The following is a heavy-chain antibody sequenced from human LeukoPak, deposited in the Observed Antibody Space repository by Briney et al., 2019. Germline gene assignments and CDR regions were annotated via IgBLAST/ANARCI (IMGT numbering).Heavy chain of an antibody. Sequence: SQTLSLTCTVSGGSISSSGYYWSWIRQPPGKGLEWIGYIYFNGSTYYNPSLKSRVTISVDTSKNQFSLKLISVTAADTAVYYCVRDRFVVLPAAVDPLYYYYGMDVWGQGTTVTVSS. CDR1: GGSISSSGYY. CDR2: IYFNGST. J-gene: IGHJ6*02. V-gene: IGHV4-31*03. CDR3: VRDRFVVLPAAVDPLYYYYGMDV. D-gene: IGHD2-2*01.